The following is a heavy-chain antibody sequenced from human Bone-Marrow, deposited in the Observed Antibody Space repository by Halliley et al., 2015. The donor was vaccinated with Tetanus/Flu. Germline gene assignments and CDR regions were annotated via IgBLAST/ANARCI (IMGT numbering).Heavy chain of an antibody. CDR3: ARGNYYYGSGAHFDY. V-gene: IGHV4-31*01. CDR1: GGSIKSGGFY. J-gene: IGHJ4*02. Sequence: TLSLTCTVSGGSIKSGGFYLGLVPPHPREGPGWIGFISYSGGTHYNPSLKSLVTISVDTSKNRFSLKLTSVTAADTAVYYCARGNYYYGSGAHFDYWGQGTLVTVSS. CDR2: ISYSGGT. D-gene: IGHD3-10*01.